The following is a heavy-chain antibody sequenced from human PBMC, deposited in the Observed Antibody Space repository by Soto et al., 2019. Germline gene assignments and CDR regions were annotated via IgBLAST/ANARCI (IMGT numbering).Heavy chain of an antibody. CDR3: ARGPYCGEECYFAY. CDR2: IYNSGII. J-gene: IGHJ4*02. D-gene: IGHD3-10*01. Sequence: QVPLQESGPGLVKPSETLSLTCSVFGDSISRYYWSWIRQPAGKGLEFIGRIYNSGIINYNPSLESRVTMSVDPSKNQSSLQLSSATAADTAMYYGARGPYCGEECYFAYWGQGTLVTVSP. CDR1: GDSISRYY. V-gene: IGHV4-4*07.